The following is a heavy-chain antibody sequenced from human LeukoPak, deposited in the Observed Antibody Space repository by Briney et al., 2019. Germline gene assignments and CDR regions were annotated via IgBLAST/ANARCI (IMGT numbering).Heavy chain of an antibody. V-gene: IGHV3-21*01. CDR3: ASSQTDAFDI. CDR2: ISSSSSYI. Sequence: PGGSLRLSCAASGFTFSSYSMNRVRQAPGKGLEWVSSISSSSSYIYYADSVKGRFTISRDNAKNSLYLQMNSLRAEDTAVYYCASSQTDAFDIWGQGTMVTVSS. CDR1: GFTFSSYS. J-gene: IGHJ3*02.